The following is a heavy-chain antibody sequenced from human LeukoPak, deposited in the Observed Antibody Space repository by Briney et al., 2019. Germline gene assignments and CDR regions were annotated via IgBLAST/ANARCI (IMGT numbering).Heavy chain of an antibody. CDR1: GFTFSSYV. Sequence: GGSLRLSCAASGFTFSSYVMHWVRQAPGKGLEWVAIISYDGSNEYYADSVKGRFTISRDNSKNTLYLQMNSLRAADTAVYYCAKAPVTTCSGAYCYPFDYWGQGTLVTVSS. CDR3: AKAPVTTCSGAYCYPFDY. CDR2: ISYDGSNE. J-gene: IGHJ4*02. D-gene: IGHD2-15*01. V-gene: IGHV3-30*04.